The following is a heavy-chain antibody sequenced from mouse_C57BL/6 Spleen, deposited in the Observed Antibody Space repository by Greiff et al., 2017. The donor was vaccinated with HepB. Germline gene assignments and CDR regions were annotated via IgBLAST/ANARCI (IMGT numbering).Heavy chain of an antibody. CDR2: IWSGGST. D-gene: IGHD2-2*01. J-gene: IGHJ4*01. CDR3: ASPYGYGDAMDY. CDR1: GFSLTSYG. Sequence: QVQLKESGPGLVQPSQSLSITCTVSGFSLTSYGVHWVRQSPGKGLEWLGVIWSGGSTDYNAAFISRLSISKDNSKSQVFFKMNSLQADDTAIYYCASPYGYGDAMDYWGQGTSVTVSS. V-gene: IGHV2-2*01.